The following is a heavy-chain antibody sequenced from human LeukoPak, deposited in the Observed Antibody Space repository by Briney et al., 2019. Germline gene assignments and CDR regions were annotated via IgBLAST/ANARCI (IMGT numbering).Heavy chain of an antibody. Sequence: ASVKVSCKASAYTSTGYYMHWVRQAPGQGLEWMGRINPNSGGTNYAQKFQGRVTMTRDTSISTAYMELSRLRSDDTAVYYCARNSWELPDYWGQGTLLTVSS. V-gene: IGHV1-2*06. CDR3: ARNSWELPDY. J-gene: IGHJ4*02. CDR1: AYTSTGYY. D-gene: IGHD1-26*01. CDR2: INPNSGGT.